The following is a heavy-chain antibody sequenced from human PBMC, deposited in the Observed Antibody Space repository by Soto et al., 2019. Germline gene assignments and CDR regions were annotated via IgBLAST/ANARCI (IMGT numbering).Heavy chain of an antibody. CDR1: GFTFNSYA. J-gene: IGHJ4*01. V-gene: IGHV3-23*01. CDR2: IGTDGNT. D-gene: IGHD2-2*01. CDR3: VRKYPGTRPFDY. Sequence: GGSLRLSCAASGFTFNSYAMNWVRQAPGKGLAWVSAIGTDGNTYYSNSVKGRFTISRDNSRTTLYLQMNSLRVEDTALYYCVRKYPGTRPFDYWGQGTLVTVSS.